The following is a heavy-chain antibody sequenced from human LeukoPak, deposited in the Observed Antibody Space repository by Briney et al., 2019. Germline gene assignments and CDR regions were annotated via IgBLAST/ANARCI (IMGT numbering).Heavy chain of an antibody. V-gene: IGHV3-66*01. CDR1: GFSFSTYN. J-gene: IGHJ4*02. CDR2: IYSGGST. CDR3: ASSSSWMSFDY. Sequence: GGSLRLSCAASGFSFSTYNMNWVRQAPGKGLEWVSVIYSGGSTYYADSVKGRFTISRDNSKNTLYLQMNSLRAEDTAVYYCASSSSWMSFDYWGQGTLVTVSS. D-gene: IGHD6-13*01.